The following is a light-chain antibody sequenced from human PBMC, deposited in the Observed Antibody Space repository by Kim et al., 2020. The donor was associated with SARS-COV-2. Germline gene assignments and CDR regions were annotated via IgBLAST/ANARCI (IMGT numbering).Light chain of an antibody. J-gene: IGLJ3*02. Sequence: GQSITISGTGTSSDVGGYNYVSWYQQNPGKAPKLMIYDVSNRSSGVSNRFSGSKSGNTASLTISGLQAEDEADYYCSSYTSSSPWVFGGGTKLTVL. V-gene: IGLV2-14*03. CDR1: SSDVGGYNY. CDR2: DVS. CDR3: SSYTSSSPWV.